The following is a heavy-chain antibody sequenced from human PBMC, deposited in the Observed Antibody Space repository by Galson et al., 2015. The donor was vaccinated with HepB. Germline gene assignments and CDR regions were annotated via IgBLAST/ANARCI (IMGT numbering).Heavy chain of an antibody. D-gene: IGHD6-13*01. CDR1: GSTFSSYA. J-gene: IGHJ4*02. CDR2: ISYDGSNK. CDR3: ARVGSSSWYTPEGFDF. V-gene: IGHV3-30*04. Sequence: SLRLSCAASGSTFSSYAMHWVRQAPGKGLEWVAVISYDGSNKYYADSVKGRFTISRDNSKNTLYLQMNSLRAEDTAVYYCARVGSSSWYTPEGFDFWGQGTLVTVSS.